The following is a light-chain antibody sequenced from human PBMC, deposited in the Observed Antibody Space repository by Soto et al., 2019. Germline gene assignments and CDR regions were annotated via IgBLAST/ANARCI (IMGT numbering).Light chain of an antibody. CDR3: QHRSNWPPT. Sequence: IVLTQSPGTLSLSQGERATLSCRASQSVSSNLAWYQQKPGQAPRLLIYGASTRATGIPARFSGSGSGTDFTLTISRLEPEDFAVYYCQHRSNWPPTFGQGTKVDIK. V-gene: IGKV3-11*01. J-gene: IGKJ1*01. CDR1: QSVSSN. CDR2: GAS.